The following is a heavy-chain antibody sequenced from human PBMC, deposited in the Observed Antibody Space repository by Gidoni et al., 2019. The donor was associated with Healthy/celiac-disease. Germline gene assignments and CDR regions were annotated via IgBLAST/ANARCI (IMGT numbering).Heavy chain of an antibody. J-gene: IGHJ4*02. V-gene: IGHV5-51*01. CDR2: IYPGDSDT. CDR3: ARSRDRIRGGSYPFGY. CDR1: GYSFTSSW. Sequence: EVQLVQSGAEVKKPGESLKISCKGSGYSFTSSWIGWVRQMPGKGLEWMGIIYPGDSDTRYSPSFQGQVTISADKSISTAYLQWSSLKASDTAMYYCARSRDRIRGGSYPFGYWGQGTLVTVSS. D-gene: IGHD1-26*01.